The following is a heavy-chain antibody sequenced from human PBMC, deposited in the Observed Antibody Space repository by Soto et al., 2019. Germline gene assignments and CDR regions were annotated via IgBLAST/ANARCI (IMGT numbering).Heavy chain of an antibody. CDR2: ISCYVNNK. D-gene: IGHD2-15*01. CDR3: AKGGYCSGGSCYSDDACDK. J-gene: IGHJ3*02. CDR1: GFSFSSFG. V-gene: IGHV3-30*18. Sequence: WGSRRLSCAASGFSFSSFGMHWVRQAPGKGLEWVPLISCYVNNKYYADSVTGRLTISRDNSKNTLYLQMNSLRAEDTAIYYCAKGGYCSGGSCYSDDACDKLGQKAMV.